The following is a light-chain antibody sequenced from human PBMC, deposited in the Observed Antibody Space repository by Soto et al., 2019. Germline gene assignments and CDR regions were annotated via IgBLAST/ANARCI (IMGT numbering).Light chain of an antibody. J-gene: IGKJ5*01. V-gene: IGKV3-11*01. CDR1: QSVSSK. Sequence: ETVMTQSPATLSVSPGERATLSCRASQSVSSKLAWYQQKPGQAPRLLIYGASNRATGIPARFSGSGSGTDFTLTISSLEPEDFAVYYCQQRSNWPPITFGQGTRLENK. CDR2: GAS. CDR3: QQRSNWPPIT.